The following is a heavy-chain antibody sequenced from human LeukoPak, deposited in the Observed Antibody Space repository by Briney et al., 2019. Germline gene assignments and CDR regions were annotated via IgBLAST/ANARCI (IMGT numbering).Heavy chain of an antibody. CDR1: GYSFTSYY. V-gene: IGHV1-46*01. CDR2: INPRDGGT. CDR3: ARPRLTIAATGPNLDYFDS. Sequence: ASVKVSCKASGYSFTSYYMHWVRQAPGQGLDWVGVINPRDGGTTYAQKFQGRVTMTTDMSTSTVYMELSSLRIEDTAVYYCARPRLTIAATGPNLDYFDSWGQGTLVTVSS. J-gene: IGHJ4*02. D-gene: IGHD6-13*01.